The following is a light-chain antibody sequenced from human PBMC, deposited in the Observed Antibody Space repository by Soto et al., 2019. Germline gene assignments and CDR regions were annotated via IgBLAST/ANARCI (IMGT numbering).Light chain of an antibody. CDR3: QQYDNLPTWT. J-gene: IGKJ1*01. CDR1: QDISNY. CDR2: DAS. Sequence: GDRVTITCQASQDISNYLNWYQQKPGKAPKLLIYDASNLETGVPSRFSGSGSGTDFTFTISSLQPEDIATYYCQQYDNLPTWTFGQGTKGDIK. V-gene: IGKV1-33*01.